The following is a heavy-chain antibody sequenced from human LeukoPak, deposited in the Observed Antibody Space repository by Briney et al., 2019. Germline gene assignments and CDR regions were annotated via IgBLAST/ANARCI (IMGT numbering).Heavy chain of an antibody. D-gene: IGHD1-1*01. CDR3: ARGSNWNDEGGWFDP. CDR2: INAGNGNT. Sequence: ASVKVSCKASGYTFTSYAMHWVRQAPGQRLEWMGWINAGNGNTKYSQKFQGRVTITRDTSARTAYMELSSLRSEGTAVYYCARGSNWNDEGGWFDPWGQGTLVTVSS. V-gene: IGHV1-3*01. CDR1: GYTFTSYA. J-gene: IGHJ5*02.